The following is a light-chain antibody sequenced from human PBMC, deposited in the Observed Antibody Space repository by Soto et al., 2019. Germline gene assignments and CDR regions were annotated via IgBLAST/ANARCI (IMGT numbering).Light chain of an antibody. V-gene: IGKV1-39*01. CDR1: QSISSY. J-gene: IGKJ3*01. CDR2: AAS. CDR3: QQSYSTPT. Sequence: DIQMTQSPSSLSASVGDRVTITCRASQSISSYLNWYQQKPGKAPKLLIYAASSLQSGVPSRFSGSGSGTDFTLTNSSLQPEDFATYYCQQSYSTPTFGPGTKVDIK.